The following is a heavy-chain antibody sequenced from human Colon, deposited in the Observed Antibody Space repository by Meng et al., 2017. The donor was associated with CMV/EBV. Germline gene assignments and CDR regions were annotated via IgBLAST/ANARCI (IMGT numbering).Heavy chain of an antibody. CDR1: GDSISHTTSY. D-gene: IGHD5-12*01. Sequence: GGSLRLSCTVSGDSISHTTSYWGWIRQAPGKGLEWISYISNSGGTIYYADSVKGRFTISRDNAKNSLYLQMNSLRADDTAVYYCARSVTTSDFDYYYGMDVWGQGTTVTVSS. V-gene: IGHV3-11*04. CDR2: ISNSGGTI. J-gene: IGHJ6*02. CDR3: ARSVTTSDFDYYYGMDV.